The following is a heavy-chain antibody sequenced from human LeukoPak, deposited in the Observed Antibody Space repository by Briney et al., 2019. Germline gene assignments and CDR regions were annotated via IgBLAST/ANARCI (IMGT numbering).Heavy chain of an antibody. CDR3: ARELCSTTTCYFDY. J-gene: IGHJ4*02. V-gene: IGHV4-59*01. CDR2: IYYTGST. CDR1: GGSISSYY. D-gene: IGHD2-2*01. Sequence: SETLSLTCSVSGGSISSYYWSWIRQPPGKGLEWIGYIYYTGSTNYNPSLKSRVTISVDTPKNHFSLKLNSVTAADTAVYYCARELCSTTTCYFDYWGQGTLVTVSS.